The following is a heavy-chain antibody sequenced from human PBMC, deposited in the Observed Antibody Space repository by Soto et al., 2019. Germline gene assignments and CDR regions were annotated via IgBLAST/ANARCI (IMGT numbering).Heavy chain of an antibody. CDR3: AKDQWEHNWGAFDI. Sequence: EVQLLESGGRLVQPGGSLRLSCAASGFTFRTYAMSWVRQAPGKGLEWVSAISGSGDSTYYADSVKGRFTISRDNSKNTLYLQMNSLRAEDTAVYYCAKDQWEHNWGAFDIWGQGTMVTVSS. CDR1: GFTFRTYA. CDR2: ISGSGDST. J-gene: IGHJ3*02. D-gene: IGHD1-26*01. V-gene: IGHV3-23*01.